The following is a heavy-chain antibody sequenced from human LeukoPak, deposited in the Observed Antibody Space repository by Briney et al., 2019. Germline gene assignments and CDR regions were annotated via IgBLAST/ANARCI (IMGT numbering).Heavy chain of an antibody. D-gene: IGHD2-2*03. J-gene: IGHJ4*02. Sequence: GGSLRLSCAASGFTFRNYNMFWARQAPGKGLEWISFTEGTGTIIHYADSVKGRFTTSRDNDKNSLYLQMNSLTVEDTAIYYCARDRSWIRDSWGQGTLVTVSS. CDR1: GFTFRNYN. CDR2: TEGTGTII. CDR3: ARDRSWIRDS. V-gene: IGHV3-48*03.